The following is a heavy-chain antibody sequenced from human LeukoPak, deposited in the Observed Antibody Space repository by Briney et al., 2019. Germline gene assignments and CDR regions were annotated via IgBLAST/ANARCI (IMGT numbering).Heavy chain of an antibody. CDR2: ISWNSGSI. J-gene: IGHJ4*02. CDR3: AKGDDYGDYGSFGY. D-gene: IGHD4-17*01. CDR1: GFTFDDYA. Sequence: PGRSLRLSCAASGFTFDDYAMHWVRQAPGKGLEWVSGISWNSGSIGYADSVKARFTISRDNAKNSLYLQMNSLRAEDTALYYCAKGDDYGDYGSFGYWGQGTLVTVSS. V-gene: IGHV3-9*01.